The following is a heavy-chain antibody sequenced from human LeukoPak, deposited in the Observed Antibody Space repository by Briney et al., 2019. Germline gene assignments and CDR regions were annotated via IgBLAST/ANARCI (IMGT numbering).Heavy chain of an antibody. CDR2: VIPILGIS. V-gene: IGHV1-69*04. D-gene: IGHD3-22*01. CDR1: GGTFNSYA. J-gene: IGHJ3*01. Sequence: SVKVSCKASGGTFNSYAISWVRQAPGQGLEWMGRVIPILGISSYAQKFQDRVTVTADKHTGTAYMELSSLRSEDTAVYYCARDEPYYYNSGAFDVWGQGTMVTVSS. CDR3: ARDEPYYYNSGAFDV.